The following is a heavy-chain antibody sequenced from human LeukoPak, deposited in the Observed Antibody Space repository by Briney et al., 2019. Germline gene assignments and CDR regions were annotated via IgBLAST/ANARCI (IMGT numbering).Heavy chain of an antibody. V-gene: IGHV3-7*03. CDR3: ARRGDGYGGMTARYFQH. D-gene: IGHD4-23*01. Sequence: GGSLRLSCAASGFTFSSYWMNWARQAPGKGLEWVASINHNGNVNYYVDSVKGRFTISRDNAKNSLYLQMSNLRAEDTAVYFCARRGDGYGGMTARYFQHWGQGTLVTVSS. CDR2: INHNGNVN. CDR1: GFTFSSYW. J-gene: IGHJ1*01.